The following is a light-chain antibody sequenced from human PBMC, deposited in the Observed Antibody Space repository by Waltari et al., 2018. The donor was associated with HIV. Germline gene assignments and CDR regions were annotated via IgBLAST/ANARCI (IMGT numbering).Light chain of an antibody. J-gene: IGKJ2*01. CDR1: QDIGIY. CDR2: AAS. V-gene: IGKV1-33*01. CDR3: QQYDDLYT. Sequence: DIQMTQSPSSLSASVGDRVTITCQASQDIGIYLNWYQQKTGRGPQLLIYAASKLQSGVPSRFSGSGSGTDFTFVISSLQPEDVRTYYCQQYDDLYTFGQGTKVDMK.